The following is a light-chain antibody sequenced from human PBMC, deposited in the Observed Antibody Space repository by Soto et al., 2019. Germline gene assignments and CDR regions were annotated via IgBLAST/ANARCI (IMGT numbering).Light chain of an antibody. CDR2: EVS. V-gene: IGLV2-8*01. J-gene: IGLJ2*01. Sequence: QSALTQPPSASGSPGQSGTISCTGTSSDVGGYDYVSWYQQHPGKAPKVIIYEVSKRPSGVPDRCSGFKSGNTASLTVSGLQAEDEADYYCSSYAGSKNVVFGGGTKLTVL. CDR3: SSYAGSKNVV. CDR1: SSDVGGYDY.